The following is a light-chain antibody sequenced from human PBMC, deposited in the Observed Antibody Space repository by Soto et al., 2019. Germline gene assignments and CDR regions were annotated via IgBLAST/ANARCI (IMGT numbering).Light chain of an antibody. Sequence: QSALTQPASVSGSPGQSITISCTGTSSDVGAYNYVSWYQHHPGKAPKLMIYDVASRPSGVSNRFSGSKSGNTASLTISGLQAEDEADYYCSSYTIRSTVVFGGGTKVTVL. CDR1: SSDVGAYNY. CDR3: SSYTIRSTVV. V-gene: IGLV2-14*03. J-gene: IGLJ2*01. CDR2: DVA.